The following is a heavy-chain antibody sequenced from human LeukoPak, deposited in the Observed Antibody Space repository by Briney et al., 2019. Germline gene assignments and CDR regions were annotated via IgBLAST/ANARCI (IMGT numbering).Heavy chain of an antibody. CDR1: GGSISSSSYY. CDR3: ARRYYDSSGYYYYYYMDV. V-gene: IGHV4-39*01. CDR2: IYYSGST. D-gene: IGHD3-22*01. Sequence: SETLSLTCTVSGGSISSSSYYWGWIRQPPGKGLEWIGSIYYSGSTYYNPSLKSRVTISVDTSKNQLSLKLSSVTAADTAVYYCARRYYDSSGYYYYYYMDVWGKGTTVTVSS. J-gene: IGHJ6*03.